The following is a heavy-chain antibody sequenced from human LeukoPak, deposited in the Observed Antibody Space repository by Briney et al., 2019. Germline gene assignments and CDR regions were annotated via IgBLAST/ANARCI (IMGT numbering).Heavy chain of an antibody. CDR2: IYHGGST. V-gene: IGHV4-4*02. CDR3: AKVSDRDSSGYYWGFEY. J-gene: IGHJ4*02. D-gene: IGHD3-22*01. CDR1: GGSISSSNW. Sequence: PSGTLSLTCAVSGGSISSSNWWSWVRQPPGKGLEWIGEIYHGGSTNYNPSLKSRVTISVDNPKNQFSLIVSSVTAADTAVYYCAKVSDRDSSGYYWGFEYWGQGTLVTVSS.